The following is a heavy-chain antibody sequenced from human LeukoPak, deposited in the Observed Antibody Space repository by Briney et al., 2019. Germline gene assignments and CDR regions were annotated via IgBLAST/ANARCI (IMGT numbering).Heavy chain of an antibody. D-gene: IGHD5-12*01. CDR2: IYYSGST. CDR3: ARSTTYGGYPANFDY. V-gene: IGHV4-59*01. CDR1: GGSISSYY. Sequence: SETLSLTCTVSGGSISSYYWSWIRQPPGKGLEWIGYIYYSGSTNYNPSLKSRVTISVDTSKNQFSLKLSSVTAADTAVYYCARSTTYGGYPANFDYWGQGTQVTVSS. J-gene: IGHJ4*02.